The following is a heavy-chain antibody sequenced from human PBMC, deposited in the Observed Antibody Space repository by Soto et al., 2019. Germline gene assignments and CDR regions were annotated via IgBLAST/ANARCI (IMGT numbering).Heavy chain of an antibody. CDR3: ARDPGGLDCSSTSCRSGHYYYGTDV. D-gene: IGHD2-2*01. V-gene: IGHV1-2*04. CDR2: INPNSGGT. CDR1: GYTFTGYY. J-gene: IGHJ6*02. Sequence: ASVSVSCKASGYTFTGYYMHWVRQAPGQGLEWMGWINPNSGGTNYAQKFQGWVTMTRDTSISTAYMELSRLRSDDTAVYYCARDPGGLDCSSTSCRSGHYYYGTDVWGQGTTVTVSS.